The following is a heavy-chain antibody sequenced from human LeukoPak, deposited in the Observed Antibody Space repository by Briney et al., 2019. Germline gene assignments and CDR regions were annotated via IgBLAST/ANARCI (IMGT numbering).Heavy chain of an antibody. J-gene: IGHJ4*02. D-gene: IGHD6-13*01. V-gene: IGHV1-69*06. CDR2: IIPIFGTA. CDR1: GYTFTGYY. Sequence: SVKVSCKASGYTFTGYYMHWVRQAPGQGLEWMGGIIPIFGTANYAQKFQGRVTITADKSTSTAYMELSSLRSEDTAVYYCAREEQQLYYFDYWGQGTLVTVSS. CDR3: AREEQQLYYFDY.